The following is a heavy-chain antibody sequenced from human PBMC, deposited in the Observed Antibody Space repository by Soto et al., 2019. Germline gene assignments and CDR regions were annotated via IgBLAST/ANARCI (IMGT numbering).Heavy chain of an antibody. CDR1: GGSISSGDYY. CDR3: ARDLGRYYDSRGYYFDY. J-gene: IGHJ4*02. CDR2: IYYSGST. Sequence: QVQLQESGPGLVKPSQTLSLTCTVSGGSISSGDYYWSWIRQPPGKGLEWIGYIYYSGSTYYNPSLMRRVTISVDTSNNQFSLKLSSVTAADTAVYYCARDLGRYYDSRGYYFDYWGQGTLVTVSS. V-gene: IGHV4-30-4*08. D-gene: IGHD3-22*01.